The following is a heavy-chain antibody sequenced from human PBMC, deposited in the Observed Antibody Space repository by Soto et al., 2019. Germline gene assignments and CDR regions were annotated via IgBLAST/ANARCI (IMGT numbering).Heavy chain of an antibody. D-gene: IGHD3-3*01. CDR1: GFTFYTAW. CDR3: VTDTRGS. CDR2: IKSKNDGETT. Sequence: EVQLVESGGDLVKPGGSLRLSCAASGFTFYTAWLNWVRQAPGKGLEWVGRIKSKNDGETTDYAAPVKGRFTISRDDSINTLYLQMNSLKTDVTAVYYCVTDTRGSWGQGTLVTVSS. J-gene: IGHJ5*02. V-gene: IGHV3-15*07.